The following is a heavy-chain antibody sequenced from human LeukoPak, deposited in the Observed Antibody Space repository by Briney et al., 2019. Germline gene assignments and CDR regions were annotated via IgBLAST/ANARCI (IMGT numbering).Heavy chain of an antibody. CDR1: GFTFSSYA. V-gene: IGHV3-23*01. D-gene: IGHD3-22*01. J-gene: IGHJ3*02. CDR2: ISGSGGST. Sequence: HSGGSLILSCAASGFTFSSYAMSWVRQAPGKGLEWVSAISGSGGSTYYADSVKGRFTISRDNSKNTLYLQMNSLRAEDTAVYYCAKVPFSYYYDSSRDAFDIWGQGTMVTVSS. CDR3: AKVPFSYYYDSSRDAFDI.